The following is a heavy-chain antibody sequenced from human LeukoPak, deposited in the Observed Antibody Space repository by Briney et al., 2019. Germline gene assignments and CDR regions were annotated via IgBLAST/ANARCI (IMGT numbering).Heavy chain of an antibody. D-gene: IGHD2-2*01. V-gene: IGHV4-59*08. Sequence: SETLSLTCTVSGGSISSYYWSWIRQPPGKGLEWIGYIYYSGSTNYNPSLKGRVTISVDTSKNQFSLKLSSVTAADTAVYYCARHQTEIVVVPAAMVDYWGQGTLLPVSS. J-gene: IGHJ4*02. CDR1: GGSISSYY. CDR3: ARHQTEIVVVPAAMVDY. CDR2: IYYSGST.